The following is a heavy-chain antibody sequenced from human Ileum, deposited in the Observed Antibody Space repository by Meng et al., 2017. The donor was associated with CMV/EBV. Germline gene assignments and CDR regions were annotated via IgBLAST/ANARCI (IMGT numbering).Heavy chain of an antibody. J-gene: IGHJ4*02. V-gene: IGHV3-23*03. CDR1: GFNFHTFA. D-gene: IGHD6-19*01. Sequence: AVSGFNFHTFAMSWVRQAPGKGLEWISGIYRGGSSTFYADSVKGRFTISRDDSKNTVYLQMDSLRAEDTAVYYCGRGKGADSGCIDYWGQGTLVTVSS. CDR3: GRGKGADSGCIDY. CDR2: IYRGGSST.